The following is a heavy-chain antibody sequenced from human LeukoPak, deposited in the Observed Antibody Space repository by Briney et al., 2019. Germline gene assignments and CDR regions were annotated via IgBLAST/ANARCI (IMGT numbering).Heavy chain of an antibody. Sequence: GGSLRLSCAGSGFTFGNAWMSWVRQGPGKGLEWVGRIKSKSDGGTTDYAAPVKGRFTISRDDSKNTLYLHMNSLKTEDTALYFCTTAGLTMVRVGALDYWGQGTLVTVSS. J-gene: IGHJ4*02. CDR1: GFTFGNAW. CDR3: TTAGLTMVRVGALDY. V-gene: IGHV3-15*01. CDR2: IKSKSDGGTT. D-gene: IGHD3-10*01.